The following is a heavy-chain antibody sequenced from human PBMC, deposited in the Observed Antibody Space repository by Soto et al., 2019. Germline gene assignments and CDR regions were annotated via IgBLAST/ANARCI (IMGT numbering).Heavy chain of an antibody. D-gene: IGHD3-9*01. CDR2: LSAYSGHT. V-gene: IGHV1-18*01. J-gene: IGHJ4*02. CDR3: ARDLAFYDSLTGYYNDY. Sequence: ASLKVSCKTAGSTFTNYGISWVRHSPGQGLEWIGWLSAYSGHTNYAQKLQGRVTMTTDTSTSTAYMELRSLRSDDTAIYYCARDLAFYDSLTGYYNDYWGQGTLVTVSS. CDR1: GSTFTNYG.